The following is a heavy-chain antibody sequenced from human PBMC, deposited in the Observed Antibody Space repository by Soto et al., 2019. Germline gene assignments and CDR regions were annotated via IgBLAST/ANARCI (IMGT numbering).Heavy chain of an antibody. CDR1: GFTLSSYR. D-gene: IGHD3-10*01. J-gene: IGHJ6*03. CDR3: ARDFKESQYYYYCMDV. CDR2: ISSGSNYT. V-gene: IGHV3-21*06. Sequence: EVQLVESGGGLVKPGGSLRLSCVVSGFTLSSYRMNWVRQAPGKGLEWVSSISSGSNYTYYADSVKGRFTISRDNAKNSVYLQMNSLRAEDTALYYCARDFKESQYYYYCMDVWGKGTTVTVSS.